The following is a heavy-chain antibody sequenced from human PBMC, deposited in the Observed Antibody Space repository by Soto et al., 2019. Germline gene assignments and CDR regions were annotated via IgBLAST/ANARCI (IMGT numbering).Heavy chain of an antibody. CDR2: ISYSGST. Sequence: LSLTCAVSGGSISSYYWSWIRQPPGKGLEWIGYISYSGSTNYNPSLKSRVTISVDTSKNQFSLKLSSVTAADTAVYYCARDLIFSRWSGFDYWGQGTLVTVSS. J-gene: IGHJ4*02. V-gene: IGHV4-59*01. D-gene: IGHD3-3*01. CDR1: GGSISSYY. CDR3: ARDLIFSRWSGFDY.